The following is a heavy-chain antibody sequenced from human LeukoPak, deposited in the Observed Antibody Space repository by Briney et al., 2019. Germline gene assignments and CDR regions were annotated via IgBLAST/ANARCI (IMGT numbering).Heavy chain of an antibody. Sequence: SETLSLTCTVSGGSISSYYWSWIRQPPGKGLEWIAYIYYSGSTNYNPSLKSRVTISVDKSKNQFSLKLSSVTAADTAVYYCARETSYCSGGSCYSRAYGYWGQGTLVTVSS. D-gene: IGHD2-15*01. V-gene: IGHV4-59*12. CDR1: GGSISSYY. J-gene: IGHJ4*02. CDR2: IYYSGST. CDR3: ARETSYCSGGSCYSRAYGY.